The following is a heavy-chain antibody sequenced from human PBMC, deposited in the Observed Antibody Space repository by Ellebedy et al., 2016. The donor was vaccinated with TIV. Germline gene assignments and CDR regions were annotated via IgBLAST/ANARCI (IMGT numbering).Heavy chain of an antibody. V-gene: IGHV3-23*01. Sequence: PGGSLRLSCEASGFTFRNYGMTWVRQAPGKGLEWVSCISGSGDRADYADPVKGRFTVSRDNSKNTLYLQMNSLRAEDTAVYYCVTYGWGSFYYMDVWGKGTTVIVSS. CDR3: VTYGWGSFYYMDV. CDR1: GFTFRNYG. CDR2: ISGSGDRA. D-gene: IGHD3-10*01. J-gene: IGHJ6*03.